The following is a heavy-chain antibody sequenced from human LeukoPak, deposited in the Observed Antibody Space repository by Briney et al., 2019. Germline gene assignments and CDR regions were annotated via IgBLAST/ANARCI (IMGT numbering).Heavy chain of an antibody. J-gene: IGHJ3*02. V-gene: IGHV3-23*01. CDR3: AYRDAFDI. CDR2: IGGSGTNA. CDR1: GFTFNRYG. D-gene: IGHD4-11*01. Sequence: GGSLRLSCAASGFTFNRYGMNWVRQAPGKGLQWVSGIGGSGTNAYYADSVKGRFTISRDNSNNTLYLQMNSLRAEDTAVYFCAYRDAFDIWGLGTMVTVSS.